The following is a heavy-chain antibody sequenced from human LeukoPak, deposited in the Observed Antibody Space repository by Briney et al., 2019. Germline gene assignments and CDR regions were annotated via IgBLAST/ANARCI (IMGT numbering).Heavy chain of an antibody. D-gene: IGHD2-15*01. J-gene: IGHJ3*02. V-gene: IGHV4-34*01. CDR3: ARPLNVVVAATGAFDI. Sequence: SETLSLTCAVYGGSFSGYYWSWIRQPPGKGLEWIGEINHSGSTNYNPSLKSRVTISVDTSKNQFSLKLSSVTAADTAVYYCARPLNVVVAATGAFDIWGQGTMVTVSS. CDR1: GGSFSGYY. CDR2: INHSGST.